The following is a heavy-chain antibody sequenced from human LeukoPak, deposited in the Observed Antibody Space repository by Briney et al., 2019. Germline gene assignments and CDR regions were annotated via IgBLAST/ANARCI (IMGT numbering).Heavy chain of an antibody. CDR3: ARDPSYSSSSGDAFDI. CDR1: GYTFTSYD. CDR2: MNPNSGNT. V-gene: IGHV1-18*01. J-gene: IGHJ3*02. Sequence: GASVKVSCKASGYTFTSYDINWVRQATGQGLEWMGWMNPNSGNTNYAQKLQGRVTMTTDTSTSTAYMELRSLRSDDTAVYYCARDPSYSSSSGDAFDIWGQGTMVTVSS. D-gene: IGHD6-6*01.